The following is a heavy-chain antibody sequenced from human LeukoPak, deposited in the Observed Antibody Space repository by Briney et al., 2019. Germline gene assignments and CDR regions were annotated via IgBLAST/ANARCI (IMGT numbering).Heavy chain of an antibody. CDR2: IYSGGST. D-gene: IGHD4-17*01. V-gene: IGHV3-53*05. CDR1: GFTFSSNY. CDR3: AKDPPYYGDYYFDY. J-gene: IGHJ4*02. Sequence: GGSLRLSCAASGFTFSSNYMNWVRQAPGKGLEWVSVIYSGGSTYYADSVRGRFTISRDDSKNTLYLQMNSLRAEDTAVYYCAKDPPYYGDYYFDYWGQGTLVTVSS.